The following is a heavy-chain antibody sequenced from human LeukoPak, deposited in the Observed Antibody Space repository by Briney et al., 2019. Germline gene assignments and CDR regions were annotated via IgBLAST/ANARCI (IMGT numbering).Heavy chain of an antibody. CDR3: ARDRDFNFDY. Sequence: PGGSLRLSCAASGFSLSSFGMHWVRQAPGKGLDWVAVISHDGAFQSYADSMKGRFTISRDISKNTLYLEMNSLRAEDTALFYCARDRDFNFDYWGQGTLVTVSS. CDR2: ISHDGAFQ. D-gene: IGHD3-9*01. CDR1: GFSLSSFG. V-gene: IGHV3-33*01. J-gene: IGHJ4*02.